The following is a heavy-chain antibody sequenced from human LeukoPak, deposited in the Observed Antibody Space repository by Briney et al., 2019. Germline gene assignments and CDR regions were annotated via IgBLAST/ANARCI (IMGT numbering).Heavy chain of an antibody. CDR2: IYNSGST. V-gene: IGHV4-61*02. J-gene: IGHJ4*02. CDR3: ARQTFGVLYFDS. D-gene: IGHD3-10*01. CDR1: GGSISRGSYY. Sequence: PSETLSLTCIVSGGSISRGSYYWSCIRQPAGKGLECMGRIYNSGSTNYNPSLKSRVAISTDMSKNQISLKLSSVTAADTAVYYCARQTFGVLYFDSWGQGTLVIVSS.